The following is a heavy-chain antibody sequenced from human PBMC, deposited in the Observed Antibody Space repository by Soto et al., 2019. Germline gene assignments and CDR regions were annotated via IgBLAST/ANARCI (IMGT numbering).Heavy chain of an antibody. Sequence: TSETLSLTCTVSGGSISSSSYYWGWIRQPPGKGLEWIGSIYYSGSTYYNPSLKSRVTISVDTSKNQFSLKLSSVTAADTAVYYCARLLKKSIITGVYFDYWGQGTLVTVSS. V-gene: IGHV4-39*01. J-gene: IGHJ4*02. CDR2: IYYSGST. CDR3: ARLLKKSIITGVYFDY. CDR1: GGSISSSSYY. D-gene: IGHD1-20*01.